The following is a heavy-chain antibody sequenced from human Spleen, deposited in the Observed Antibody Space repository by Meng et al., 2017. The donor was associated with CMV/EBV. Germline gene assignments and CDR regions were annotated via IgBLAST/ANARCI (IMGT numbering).Heavy chain of an antibody. CDR3: ARGTRGTWDY. Sequence: GESLKISCAASGFTFANYTMNWVRQAPGKGLEWVSSVSRTSHYIYYADSLKGRFTISRDNAKNSLYLQMNSLRADDTAVYYCARGTRGTWDYWGQGTLVTVSS. D-gene: IGHD1-26*01. CDR2: VSRTSHYI. J-gene: IGHJ4*02. V-gene: IGHV3-21*01. CDR1: GFTFANYT.